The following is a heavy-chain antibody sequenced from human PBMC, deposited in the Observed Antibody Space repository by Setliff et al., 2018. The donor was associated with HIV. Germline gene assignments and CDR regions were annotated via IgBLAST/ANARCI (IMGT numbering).Heavy chain of an antibody. Sequence: SETLSLTCSVSGFSIGRTSYYWGWIRQSPGKGLECIGSVDYSGSFNVISTLRNRLTISVDTSTNQFYLNLRSVTVADTAVYFCARLGYYNLWCVYWTDFWGQGMLVTVAS. CDR1: GFSIGRTSYY. CDR3: ARLGYYNLWCVYWTDF. V-gene: IGHV4-39*01. CDR2: VDYSGSF. J-gene: IGHJ4*02. D-gene: IGHD3-3*01.